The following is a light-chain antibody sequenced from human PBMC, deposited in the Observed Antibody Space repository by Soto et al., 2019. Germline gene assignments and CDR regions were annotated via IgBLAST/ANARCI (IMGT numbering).Light chain of an antibody. V-gene: IGKV3-20*01. CDR1: QSVSSNY. Sequence: EIVLTQSPGTLSLSPGERATLSCRASQSVSSNYLAWYQQQPGQPPRLLIYGASSRATGIPDRFSGSGSGTDFSLTSSRLEPEDFAVYYCQQYGSSPHTFGQGTKLEIK. J-gene: IGKJ2*01. CDR2: GAS. CDR3: QQYGSSPHT.